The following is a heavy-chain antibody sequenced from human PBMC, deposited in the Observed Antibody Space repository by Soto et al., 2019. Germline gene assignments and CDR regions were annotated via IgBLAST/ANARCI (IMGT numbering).Heavy chain of an antibody. V-gene: IGHV1-69*01. CDR1: GGTFSSYA. CDR3: ARDDRTMVRGVIIAAFDY. J-gene: IGHJ4*02. CDR2: IIPIFGTA. D-gene: IGHD3-10*01. Sequence: QVQLVQSGAEVKKPGSSVKVSCKASGGTFSSYAISWVRQAPGQGLEWMEGIIPIFGTANYAQKFQGRVTITADESTSTAYMELSSLRSEDTAVYYFARDDRTMVRGVIIAAFDYWGQGTLVTVSS.